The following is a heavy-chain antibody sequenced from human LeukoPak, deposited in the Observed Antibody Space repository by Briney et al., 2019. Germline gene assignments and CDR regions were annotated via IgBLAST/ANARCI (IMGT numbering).Heavy chain of an antibody. CDR3: ARDPGYWAVYYFDY. Sequence: GGSLRLSCAASGFAFSYYGMNWVRQTPGKGLEWISYISSSGSTIFYADSVKGRFTISKDNAKNSLYLHMNSLRAEDMAVYYCARDPGYWAVYYFDYWGQGALVTVSS. J-gene: IGHJ4*02. V-gene: IGHV3-48*04. CDR1: GFAFSYYG. D-gene: IGHD2-8*02. CDR2: ISSSGSTI.